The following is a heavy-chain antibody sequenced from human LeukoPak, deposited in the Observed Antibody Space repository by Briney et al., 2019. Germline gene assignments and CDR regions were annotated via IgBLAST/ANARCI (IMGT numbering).Heavy chain of an antibody. CDR1: GFSLSTSGMC. D-gene: IGHD3-16*01. V-gene: IGHV2-70*11. J-gene: IGHJ4*02. CDR3: ARIRGGGFDY. Sequence: SGPTLVNPTQTLTLTCTFSGFSLSTSGMCVSWIRQPPGKALEWLARIDWDDDKYYSISLKTRLTISKDTSKNQVVLTMTNMDPVDTATYYCARIRGGGFDYWGQGTLVTVSS. CDR2: IDWDDDK.